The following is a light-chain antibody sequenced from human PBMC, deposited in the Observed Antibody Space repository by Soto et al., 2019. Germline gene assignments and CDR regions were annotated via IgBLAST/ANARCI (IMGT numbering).Light chain of an antibody. CDR3: AAWDDSLNGHWV. CDR2: SNG. Sequence: QAVVTQPPSASGTAGQRVTISCSGSSSYIGSNTVNWYQQLPGTAPKLLIYSNGQRPSGVPYRFSGSKSGTSASLAISGLQSEDEDDYYCAAWDDSLNGHWVFGGGTKLTVL. V-gene: IGLV1-44*01. CDR1: SSYIGSNT. J-gene: IGLJ3*02.